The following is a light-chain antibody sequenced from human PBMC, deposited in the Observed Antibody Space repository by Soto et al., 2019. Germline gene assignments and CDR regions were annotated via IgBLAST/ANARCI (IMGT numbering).Light chain of an antibody. V-gene: IGKV1-9*01. Sequence: DIQLTQSPSFLSASVGDRVTITCRASQDISSHLVWFQQEPGKAPKLLIYAASTLQSGVPSRFTGVGAGTEFTLTISSLQPEDFATYYCLQLTSLPPTFGQGTKVETK. CDR1: QDISSH. J-gene: IGKJ1*01. CDR3: LQLTSLPPT. CDR2: AAS.